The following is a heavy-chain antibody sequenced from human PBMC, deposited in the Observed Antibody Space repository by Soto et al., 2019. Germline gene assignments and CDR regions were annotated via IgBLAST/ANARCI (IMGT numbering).Heavy chain of an antibody. V-gene: IGHV3-15*01. J-gene: IGHJ4*02. D-gene: IGHD3-3*01. CDR2: IKSKTDGGTT. Sequence: GGSLRLSCAASGFTFSNAWMSWVRQAPGKGLEWVGRIKSKTDGGTTVYAAPVKGRFTISRDDSKNTLYLQMNSLKTEDTAVYYCTTGPPNDYDFWSGYYYWGQGTLVTVSS. CDR3: TTGPPNDYDFWSGYYY. CDR1: GFTFSNAW.